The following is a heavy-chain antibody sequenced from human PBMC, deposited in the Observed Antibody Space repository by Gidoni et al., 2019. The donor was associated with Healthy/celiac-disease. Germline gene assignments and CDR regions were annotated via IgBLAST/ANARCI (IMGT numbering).Heavy chain of an antibody. J-gene: IGHJ6*02. V-gene: IGHV4-39*02. D-gene: IGHD4-17*01. CDR3: AKDYGDYGYYYYGMDV. Sequence: QLQLQESGPGLVKPSETLSLTCTVYGGSISSSSYYWGWIRQPPGKGLEWIGSIYYSGSTYYNPSLKSRVTISVDTSKNQFSLKLSSVTPADTAVYYCAKDYGDYGYYYYGMDVWGQGTTVTVSS. CDR1: GGSISSSSYY. CDR2: IYYSGST.